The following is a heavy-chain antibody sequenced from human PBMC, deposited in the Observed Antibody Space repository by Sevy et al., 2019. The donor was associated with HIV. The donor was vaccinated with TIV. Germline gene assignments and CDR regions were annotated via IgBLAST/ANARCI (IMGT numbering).Heavy chain of an antibody. D-gene: IGHD2-2*01. CDR1: GVTLGDYD. CDR3: ARDCSSANGLWGMDV. V-gene: IGHV3-49*04. Sequence: GGSLRLSCTFSGVTLGDYDMSWVRQAPGKGLEWVGFIRSRVYGGTREYAASVKGRFTISRDNAKNSLYLQMDSLRAEDTAVYYCARDCSSANGLWGMDVWGQGTTVTVSS. J-gene: IGHJ6*02. CDR2: IRSRVYGGTR.